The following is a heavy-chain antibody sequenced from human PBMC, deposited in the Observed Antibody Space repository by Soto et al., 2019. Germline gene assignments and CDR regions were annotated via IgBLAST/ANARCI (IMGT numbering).Heavy chain of an antibody. CDR1: GYTFSGYY. CDR2: INPNSGGT. V-gene: IGHV1-2*02. Sequence: QVQLVQSGAEVKKPGASVKVSCKASGYTFSGYYMHWVRQAPGQGLEWMGWINPNSGGTNYAQKFQGRVTMTRATSINTAYMELTRLRSDDTAVYYCGRAQNMVRGVSQTYYGMDVWGQGTTVTVSS. J-gene: IGHJ6*02. D-gene: IGHD3-10*01. CDR3: GRAQNMVRGVSQTYYGMDV.